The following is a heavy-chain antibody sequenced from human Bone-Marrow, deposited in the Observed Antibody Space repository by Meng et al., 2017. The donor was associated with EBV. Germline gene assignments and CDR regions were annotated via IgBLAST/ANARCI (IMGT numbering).Heavy chain of an antibody. CDR3: ARDQGYYDSRGFDY. V-gene: IGHV4-4*02. D-gene: IGHD3-22*01. CDR2: IYHSGST. Sequence: VDLQEPCPGLVKPWGTLSLTCAVSGGSISSSNLWSWVRQPPGKGLEWIGEIYHSGSTNYNTSLKSRVTISVDKSKNQFSLKLSSVTAADTAVYYCARDQGYYDSRGFDYWGQGTLVTVSS. CDR1: GGSISSSNL. J-gene: IGHJ4*02.